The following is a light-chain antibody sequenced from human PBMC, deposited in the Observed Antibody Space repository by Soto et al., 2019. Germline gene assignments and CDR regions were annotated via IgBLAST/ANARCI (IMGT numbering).Light chain of an antibody. CDR3: QQYGSSGT. CDR2: GAS. Sequence: EIVLTQSPGTLSLSPGEIANLSCRASQSVSNNYLAWYQQKPGQAPRLLIYGASNRATGIPDRFSGSGSGTDFTLTISRLEPEDFAVYYCQQYGSSGTFGQGTKGDIK. V-gene: IGKV3-20*01. J-gene: IGKJ1*01. CDR1: QSVSNNY.